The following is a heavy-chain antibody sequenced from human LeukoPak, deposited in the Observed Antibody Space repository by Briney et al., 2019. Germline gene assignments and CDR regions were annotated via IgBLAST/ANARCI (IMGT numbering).Heavy chain of an antibody. V-gene: IGHV4-4*07. CDR3: ARGSSWYDY. Sequence: SETLSLTCTVSDGSISSDYWTWIRQPAGKGLEWIGRIYTSGSTNYNPSLKSRVTMSVDTSKNQLSLKLTSVAAADTAVYYCARGSSWYDYWGQGILVTVSS. CDR1: DGSISSDY. J-gene: IGHJ4*02. D-gene: IGHD6-13*01. CDR2: IYTSGST.